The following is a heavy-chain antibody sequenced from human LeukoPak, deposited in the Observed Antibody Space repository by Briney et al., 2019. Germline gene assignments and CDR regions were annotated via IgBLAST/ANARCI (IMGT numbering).Heavy chain of an antibody. V-gene: IGHV1-24*01. J-gene: IGHJ4*02. CDR1: GYTLTELS. Sequence: ASVKVSCKVSGYTLTELSMHRVRQVPGKGLEWMGGFDPEDGETIYAQKFQGRVTMTEDTSTDTAYMELSSLRSEDTAVYYCARAYYYDSSGYPTDYWGQGTLVTVSS. CDR3: ARAYYYDSSGYPTDY. CDR2: FDPEDGET. D-gene: IGHD3-22*01.